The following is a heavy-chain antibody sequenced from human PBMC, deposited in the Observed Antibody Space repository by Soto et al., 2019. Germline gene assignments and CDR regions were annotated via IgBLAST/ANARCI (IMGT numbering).Heavy chain of an antibody. CDR2: IYWDDDK. V-gene: IGHV2-5*02. D-gene: IGHD1-1*01. J-gene: IGHJ3*01. CDR3: AHWNVGFNVFDV. Sequence: QITLKESGPTLVKPTETLTLTCNFSGFLLNSYGAAVGWTRQPPGKALEWLSLIYWDDDKRYSPSLRNRIRITRDTSKNQVVLTMTNMDPLDTATYFCAHWNVGFNVFDVWGQGTSVTVSS. CDR1: GFLLNSYGAA.